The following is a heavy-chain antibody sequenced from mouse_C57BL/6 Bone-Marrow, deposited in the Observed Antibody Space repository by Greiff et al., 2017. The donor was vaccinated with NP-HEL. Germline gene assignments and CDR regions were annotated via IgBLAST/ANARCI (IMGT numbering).Heavy chain of an antibody. J-gene: IGHJ1*03. CDR2: IWGGGST. V-gene: IGHV2-9*01. CDR1: GFSLTSYG. CDR3: AKRGDDGYPHWYFDV. Sequence: VHLVESGPGLVAPSQSLSITCTVSGFSLTSYGVDWVRQPPGKGLEWLGVIWGGGSTNYNSALMSRLSISKDNSKSQVFLKMNSLQTDDTAMYYCAKRGDDGYPHWYFDVWGTGTTVTVSS. D-gene: IGHD2-3*01.